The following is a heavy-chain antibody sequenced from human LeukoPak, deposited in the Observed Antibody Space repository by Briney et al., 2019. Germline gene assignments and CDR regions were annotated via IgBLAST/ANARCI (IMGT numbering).Heavy chain of an antibody. D-gene: IGHD4-17*01. CDR3: ARATQYGDYVGS. Sequence: GGSLRLPCAASGFTFSSYSMSWVRQAPGKGLEWVSVIYSAGSTYYADSVKGRFTISRHNSKNTLYLQMNSLRTEDTAVYYCARATQYGDYVGSWGQGTLVTVSS. J-gene: IGHJ5*02. CDR1: GFTFSSYS. V-gene: IGHV3-53*04. CDR2: IYSAGST.